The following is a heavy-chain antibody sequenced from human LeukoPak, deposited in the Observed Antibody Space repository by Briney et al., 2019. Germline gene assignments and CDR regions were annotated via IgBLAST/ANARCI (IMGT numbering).Heavy chain of an antibody. D-gene: IGHD6-19*01. CDR3: ARYLGIVVAGRDYYYGMDV. J-gene: IGHJ6*02. V-gene: IGHV3-23*01. CDR2: ISGIGDST. CDR1: GFSFSSFA. Sequence: GGSLRVSCAASGFSFSSFAMSWVRQAPGKGLEWVSGISGIGDSTYYADSVKGRFTISRDNSMNTLFLQMNSLRAEDTAVYYCARYLGIVVAGRDYYYGMDVWGQGTTVTVSS.